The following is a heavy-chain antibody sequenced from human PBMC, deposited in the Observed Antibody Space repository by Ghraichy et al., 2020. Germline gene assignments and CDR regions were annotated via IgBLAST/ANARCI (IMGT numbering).Heavy chain of an antibody. V-gene: IGHV3-23*01. CDR3: ARRSSSASGYFDS. Sequence: GGSLRLSCAASGFTFSGYAMSWVRQAPGKGLEWVSAIPGSGDYTNYADSVKGRFAISRDNYKNTVSLQMDSLRAEDTAVYYCARRSSSASGYFDSWGQGTLVTVSS. D-gene: IGHD2-2*01. CDR2: IPGSGDYT. J-gene: IGHJ4*02. CDR1: GFTFSGYA.